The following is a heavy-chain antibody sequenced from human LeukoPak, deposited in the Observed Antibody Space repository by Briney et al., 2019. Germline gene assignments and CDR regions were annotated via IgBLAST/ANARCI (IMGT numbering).Heavy chain of an antibody. CDR3: AREEI. J-gene: IGHJ4*02. Sequence: PGGSLRLSCAASVFTFSSYWMSWVRQAPGKGLEWVANIKEDGSQKYYVDSVKGRFTISRDNAENSLYLQMHSLRAEDTAVYYCAREEIWGQGTLVTVSS. D-gene: IGHD5-24*01. V-gene: IGHV3-7*01. CDR1: VFTFSSYW. CDR2: IKEDGSQK.